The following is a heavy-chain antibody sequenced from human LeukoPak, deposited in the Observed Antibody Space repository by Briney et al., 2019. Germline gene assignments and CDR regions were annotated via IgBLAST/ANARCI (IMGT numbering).Heavy chain of an antibody. D-gene: IGHD2-8*01. J-gene: IGHJ4*02. Sequence: GGSLRLSCIASGFTFSSDRMHWVRQVPGKGLVWVSRIDAGGTGAVYADAVEGRFTISRDNAKNMLYLQMNSLRAEDTAVYYCVRGGFNGNWGQGTLVTVSS. V-gene: IGHV3-74*03. CDR2: IDAGGTGA. CDR3: VRGGFNGN. CDR1: GFTFSSDR.